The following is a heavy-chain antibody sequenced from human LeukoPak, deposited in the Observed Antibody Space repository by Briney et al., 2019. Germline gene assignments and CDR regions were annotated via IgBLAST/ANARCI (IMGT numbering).Heavy chain of an antibody. J-gene: IGHJ4*01. V-gene: IGHV3-33*08. D-gene: IGHD1/OR15-1a*01. CDR3: ARERMAEATTEIDY. Sequence: QPGRSLRLSCAASGFTFDDYAMHWVRQAPGKGLEWVAVIWYDGSNKYYADSVKGRFTISRDNSKNTLYLQMNSLRAEDTAVYYCARERMAEATTEIDYWGQGTLVTVSS. CDR2: IWYDGSNK. CDR1: GFTFDDYA.